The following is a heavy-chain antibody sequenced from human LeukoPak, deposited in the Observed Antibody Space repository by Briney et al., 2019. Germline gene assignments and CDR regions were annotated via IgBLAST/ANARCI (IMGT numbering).Heavy chain of an antibody. J-gene: IGHJ4*02. D-gene: IGHD3-10*01. CDR1: DGSFSGDY. CDR2: INHSGST. CDR3: ARLFRYYYGSGAPRGYFDY. V-gene: IGHV4-34*01. Sequence: SETLSLTCAVHDGSFSGDYWSWIRQPPGKGLEWIGEINHSGSTNYNPSLKSRVTISIDTSKNQFSLKLSSVTAADTAVYFCARLFRYYYGSGAPRGYFDYWGQGTLVTVSS.